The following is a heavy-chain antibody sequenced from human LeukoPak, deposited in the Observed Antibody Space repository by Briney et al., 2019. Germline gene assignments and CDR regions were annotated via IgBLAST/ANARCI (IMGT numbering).Heavy chain of an antibody. CDR3: AKPHPVVAASNY. V-gene: IGHV3-23*01. CDR1: GFTFSSSA. CDR2: ISGSGSGGST. Sequence: GSLRLSCAASGFTFSSSAMSWVRQAPGKGLEWVSSISGSGSGGSTYYADSVKGRFTISRDNSKNTLYLQMNSLRAEDTAVYYCAKPHPVVAASNYWGQGTLVTVSS. J-gene: IGHJ4*02. D-gene: IGHD2-15*01.